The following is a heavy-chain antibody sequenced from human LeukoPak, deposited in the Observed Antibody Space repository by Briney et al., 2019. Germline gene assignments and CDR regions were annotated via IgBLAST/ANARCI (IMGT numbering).Heavy chain of an antibody. CDR3: ASRKLGNDY. J-gene: IGHJ4*02. CDR1: GDSISGFY. Sequence: SETLSLTCAVSGDSISGFYWSWIRQPPGKGLEWIGYIYYSGSANYNPSLKSRVTISVDTSKNQFSLKLNSVTAADTAVYYCASRKLGNDYWGQGTLVTVSS. D-gene: IGHD7-27*01. CDR2: IYYSGSA. V-gene: IGHV4-59*01.